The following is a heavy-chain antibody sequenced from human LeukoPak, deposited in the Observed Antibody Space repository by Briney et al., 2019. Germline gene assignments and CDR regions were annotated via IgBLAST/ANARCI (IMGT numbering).Heavy chain of an antibody. V-gene: IGHV1-69*05. CDR3: AREYCSSTSCYFVEYYMDV. CDR1: GGTFSSCA. J-gene: IGHJ6*03. CDR2: IIPIFGTA. D-gene: IGHD2-2*01. Sequence: GASVKVSCKASGGTFSSCAISWVRQAPGQGLEWMGGIIPIFGTANYAQKFQGRVTITTDESTSTAYMELSSLRSEDTAVYYCAREYCSSTSCYFVEYYMDVWGKGTTVTVSS.